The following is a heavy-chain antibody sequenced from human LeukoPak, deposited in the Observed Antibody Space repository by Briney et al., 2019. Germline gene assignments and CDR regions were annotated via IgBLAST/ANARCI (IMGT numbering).Heavy chain of an antibody. V-gene: IGHV5-51*01. CDR2: IYPGDSDT. CDR1: GYSFTSYW. Sequence: GESPKISFKGFGYSFTSYWIGWGRQMPGKGLEGIVIIYPGDSDTRYSPSFQGQVTISADKSISTAYLQWSSLKASDTAMYYCARHRGVMVRDHLGFDYWGQGTLVTVSS. D-gene: IGHD3-10*01. J-gene: IGHJ4*02. CDR3: ARHRGVMVRDHLGFDY.